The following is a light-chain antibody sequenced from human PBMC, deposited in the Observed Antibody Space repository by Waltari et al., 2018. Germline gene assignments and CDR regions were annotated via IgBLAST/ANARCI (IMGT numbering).Light chain of an antibody. J-gene: IGLJ2*01. CDR2: DVS. V-gene: IGLV2-11*01. CDR1: SSDIGANYAF. CDR3: CSYAGSHVL. Sequence: QSALTQPRSVSGSPGQSVTISCTGTSSDIGANYAFVSWYQQHPGKAPKPVIYDVSGRPLGFPGRFSVSKSGNTASLTISGLQSEDEAEYYCCSYAGSHVLLGGGTKLTVL.